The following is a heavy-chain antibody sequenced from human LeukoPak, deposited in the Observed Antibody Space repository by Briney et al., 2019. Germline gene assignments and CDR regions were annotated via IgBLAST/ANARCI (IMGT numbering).Heavy chain of an antibody. J-gene: IGHJ4*02. CDR1: GGTFSSYA. CDR3: ASPGVVVVAAPLNY. V-gene: IGHV1-69*04. D-gene: IGHD2-15*01. Sequence: SVKVSCKASGGTFSSYAISWVRQAPGQGLEWMGRIIPILGIANYAQKFQGRVTITADKSTSTAYMELSSLRSEDTAVYYCASPGVVVVAAPLNYWGQGTLVTVSS. CDR2: IIPILGIA.